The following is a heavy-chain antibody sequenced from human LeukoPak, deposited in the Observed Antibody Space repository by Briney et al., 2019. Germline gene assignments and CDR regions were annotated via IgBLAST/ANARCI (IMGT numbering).Heavy chain of an antibody. V-gene: IGHV1-24*01. CDR2: FDPEDGET. CDR3: ATVGRNYYESSGYYSRKNYNWFDP. J-gene: IGHJ5*02. Sequence: GASVKVSCKVSGYTLTELSMHWVRQAPGRGLEWMGGFDPEDGETIYAQKFQGRVTMTEDTSTDTAYLELSSLRSEDTAVYYCATVGRNYYESSGYYSRKNYNWFDPWGQRTLVTVSS. CDR1: GYTLTELS. D-gene: IGHD3-22*01.